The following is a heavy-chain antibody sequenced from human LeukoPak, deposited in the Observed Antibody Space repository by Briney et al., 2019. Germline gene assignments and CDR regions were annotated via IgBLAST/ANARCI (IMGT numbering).Heavy chain of an antibody. CDR3: ARGIIGYYFDY. CDR2: ISAYGNT. CDR1: GYTFSAYG. J-gene: IGHJ4*02. D-gene: IGHD2-15*01. Sequence: ASVKVSCKASGYTFSAYGISWVRQAPGQGLEWMGLISAYGNTNYAQNLQGRVTMTTDTSTSTAYMELRSLRSDDTAVYYCARGIIGYYFDYWGQGTLVTVSS. V-gene: IGHV1-18*01.